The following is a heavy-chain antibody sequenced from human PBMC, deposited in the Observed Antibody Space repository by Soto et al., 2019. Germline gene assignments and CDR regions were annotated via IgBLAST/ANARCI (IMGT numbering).Heavy chain of an antibody. CDR3: ARDLRDSSGWGASDI. Sequence: ASVKVSCKASGYTFTSYGISWVRQAPGQGLEWMGWISAYNGNTNYAQKLQGRVTMTTHTSTSTAYMELRSLRSDDTAVYYCARDLRDSSGWGASDIWGQGTMVTVSS. J-gene: IGHJ3*02. V-gene: IGHV1-18*01. D-gene: IGHD3-22*01. CDR1: GYTFTSYG. CDR2: ISAYNGNT.